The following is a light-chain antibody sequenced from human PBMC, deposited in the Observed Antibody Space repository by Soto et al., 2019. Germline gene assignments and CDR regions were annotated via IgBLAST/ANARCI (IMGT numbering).Light chain of an antibody. CDR2: GVT. V-gene: IGLV2-8*01. CDR3: YSYAGRNIWV. Sequence: QSALAQPPSASGSPGQSVTISCTGSGSDIGAYNFVSWYQQHPGKAPKLMIFGVTERPSGVPDRFSGSKSGNMASLTVSGLQADDEAVYYCYSYAGRNIWVFGGGTKVTVL. CDR1: GSDIGAYNF. J-gene: IGLJ3*02.